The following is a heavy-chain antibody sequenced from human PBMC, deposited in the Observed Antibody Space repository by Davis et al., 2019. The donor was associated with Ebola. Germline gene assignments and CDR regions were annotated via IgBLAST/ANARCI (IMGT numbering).Heavy chain of an antibody. CDR3: ARGSSSGTTSAFDI. CDR1: GGSISSGGYY. D-gene: IGHD6-6*01. J-gene: IGHJ3*02. CDR2: IYYSGST. Sequence: PSETLSLTCTVSGGSISSGGYYWSWIRQHPGKGLEWIGYIYYSGSTYYNPSLKSRVTISVDTSKNQFSLKLSSVTAADTAVYYCARGSSSGTTSAFDIWGQGTMVTVSS. V-gene: IGHV4-31*03.